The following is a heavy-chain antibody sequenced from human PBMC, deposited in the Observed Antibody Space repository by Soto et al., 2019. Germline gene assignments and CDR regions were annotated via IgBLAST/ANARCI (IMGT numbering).Heavy chain of an antibody. V-gene: IGHV3-7*01. CDR3: ARDSPIVAWYMDV. Sequence: GGSLRLSCAASGFTFSSYWMSWVRQAPGKGLEWVANIKQDGSEKYYVDSVKGRFTISRDNAKNSLYLQMNSLRAEDTAVYYCARDSPIVAWYMDVWGKGTKVTVSS. CDR1: GFTFSSYW. J-gene: IGHJ6*03. D-gene: IGHD5-12*01. CDR2: IKQDGSEK.